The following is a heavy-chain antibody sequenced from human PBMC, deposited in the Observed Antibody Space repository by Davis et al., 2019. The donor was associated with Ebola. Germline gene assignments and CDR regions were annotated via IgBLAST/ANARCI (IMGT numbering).Heavy chain of an antibody. V-gene: IGHV4-4*02. CDR3: AGVRGGHGSVWFDP. D-gene: IGHD4-23*01. Sequence: MPSETLSLTCAVSGGSISTNYWWSWVRQPPGKGLEWIGEINHSGSTNYNPSLKSRVTISVDTSKNQFSLKLSSVTAADTAVYYCAGVRGGHGSVWFDPWGQGTLVTVSS. CDR2: INHSGST. CDR1: GGSISTNYW. J-gene: IGHJ5*02.